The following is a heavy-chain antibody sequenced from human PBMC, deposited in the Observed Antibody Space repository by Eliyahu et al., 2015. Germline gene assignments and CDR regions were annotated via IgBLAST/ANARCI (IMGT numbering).Heavy chain of an antibody. Sequence: QVQLVQSGAEVKKPGASVKVSCKASGYTFXGXXXPWVRQAPGQGLXWMGWINPNSGGTNYAQKFQGRVTMTRDTSISTAYMELSRLRSDDTAVYYCARALRGAGWGLSYLNWFDPWGQGTLVTVSS. CDR3: ARALRGAGWGLSYLNWFDP. J-gene: IGHJ5*02. CDR2: INPNSGGT. V-gene: IGHV1-2*02. D-gene: IGHD2-21*01. CDR1: GYTFXGXX.